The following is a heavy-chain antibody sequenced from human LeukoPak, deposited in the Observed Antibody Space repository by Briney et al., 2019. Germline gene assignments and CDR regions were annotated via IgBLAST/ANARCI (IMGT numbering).Heavy chain of an antibody. J-gene: IGHJ4*02. D-gene: IGHD3-16*02. Sequence: PSQTLSLTCAVSGGSISSGGSSWSWIRQPPGKGLEWIGYIYHSGSTYYNPSLKSRVTISVDRSKNQFSLKLSSVTAAATAVYYCASLTFGGVIAPDYWGQGTLVTVSS. CDR3: ASLTFGGVIAPDY. CDR2: IYHSGST. V-gene: IGHV4-30-2*01. CDR1: GGSISSGGSS.